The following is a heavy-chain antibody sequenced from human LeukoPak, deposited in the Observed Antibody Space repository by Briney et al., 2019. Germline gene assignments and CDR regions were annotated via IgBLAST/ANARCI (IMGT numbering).Heavy chain of an antibody. V-gene: IGHV4-59*05. CDR3: ASPTDSSSWYLNYYGMDV. CDR1: GGSISSYY. CDR2: IYYSGST. Sequence: SETLSLTCTVSGGSISSYYWSWIRQPAGKGLEWIGSIYYSGSTYYNPSLKSRVTISVDTSKNQFSLKLSSVTAADTAVYYCASPTDSSSWYLNYYGMDVWGQGTTVTVSS. D-gene: IGHD6-13*01. J-gene: IGHJ6*02.